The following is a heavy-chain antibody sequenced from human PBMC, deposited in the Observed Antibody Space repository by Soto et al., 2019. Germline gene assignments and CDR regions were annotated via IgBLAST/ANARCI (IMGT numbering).Heavy chain of an antibody. D-gene: IGHD6-13*01. CDR2: ICNFSNYK. V-gene: IGHV3-21*04. CDR3: AKDQGSSWYEIDY. CDR1: GFTFNSYS. J-gene: IGHJ4*02. Sequence: PGGSLRLSCAVSGFTFNSYSMNWVRQAPGKGLEWVSSICNFSNYKYYADSVKGRFTISRDNSKNTLYLQMNSLRAEDTAVYYCAKDQGSSWYEIDYWGQGTLVTVSS.